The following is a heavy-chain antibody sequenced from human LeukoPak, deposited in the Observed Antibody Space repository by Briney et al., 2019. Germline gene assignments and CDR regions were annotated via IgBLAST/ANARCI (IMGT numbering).Heavy chain of an antibody. CDR2: INPSGGST. CDR1: GYTFTSYY. D-gene: IGHD3-22*01. V-gene: IGHV1-46*01. J-gene: IGHJ4*02. CDR3: ARDYYDSSGCYYFAVY. Sequence: ASVKVSCRASGYTFTSYYMHWVRQAPGQGLEWMGIINPSGGSTSYAQKFQGRVTMTRDTSTSTVYMELSSLKSEDTAVYYCARDYYDSSGCYYFAVYWGQGTLVTVSS.